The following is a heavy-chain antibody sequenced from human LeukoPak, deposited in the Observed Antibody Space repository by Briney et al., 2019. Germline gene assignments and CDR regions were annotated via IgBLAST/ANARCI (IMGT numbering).Heavy chain of an antibody. CDR1: GGTFSSYA. V-gene: IGHV1-69*13. CDR2: IIPIFGTA. Sequence: GASVKVSCKASGGTFSSYAISWVRQAPGQGLEWMGGIIPIFGTANYAQKFQGRVTITADESTSTAYMELSSLRSEDTAVYYCARDGGFGELLSSYYMDVWGKGTTVTISS. D-gene: IGHD3-10*01. J-gene: IGHJ6*03. CDR3: ARDGGFGELLSSYYMDV.